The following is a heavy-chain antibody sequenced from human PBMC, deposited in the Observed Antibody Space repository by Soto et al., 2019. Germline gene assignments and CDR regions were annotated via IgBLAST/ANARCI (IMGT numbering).Heavy chain of an antibody. D-gene: IGHD2-2*01. Sequence: GGSLRLSCAASGFTFSSYAMHWVRQAPGKGLERVAVISYDGSNKYYADSVKGRFTISRDNSKNTLYLQMNSLRAEDTAVYYCARYCSSTSCFTYGMDVWGQGTTVTVSS. V-gene: IGHV3-30-3*01. J-gene: IGHJ6*02. CDR2: ISYDGSNK. CDR3: ARYCSSTSCFTYGMDV. CDR1: GFTFSSYA.